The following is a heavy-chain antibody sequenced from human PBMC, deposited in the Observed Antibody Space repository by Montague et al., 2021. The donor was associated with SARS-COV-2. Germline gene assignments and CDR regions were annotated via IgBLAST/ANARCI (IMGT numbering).Heavy chain of an antibody. CDR2: INQSGST. V-gene: IGHV4-34*01. Sequence: SETLSLTCALYGGSFSGFQWSGIRQPPGKGLEWIGEINQSGSTNYDVSLKSRLTMSLDTSKNQVSLKLSSVTAADTAVYYCATSSSRSYYVGLDYWGQGTLVTVTS. J-gene: IGHJ4*02. D-gene: IGHD3-10*01. CDR1: GGSFSGFQ. CDR3: ATSSSRSYYVGLDY.